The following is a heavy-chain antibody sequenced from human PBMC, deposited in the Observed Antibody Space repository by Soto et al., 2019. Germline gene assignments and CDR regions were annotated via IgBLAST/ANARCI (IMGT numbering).Heavy chain of an antibody. CDR1: GFTFSSYW. CDR3: ARVKGDFWSGPNYFDY. J-gene: IGHJ4*02. Sequence: PGGSLRLSCAASGFTFSSYWMSWVRQAPGKGLEWVANIKQDGSEKYYVDSVKGRFTISRDNAKNSLYLQMNSLRAEDTAVYYCARVKGDFWSGPNYFDYWGQGTLVTVSS. D-gene: IGHD3-3*01. V-gene: IGHV3-7*01. CDR2: IKQDGSEK.